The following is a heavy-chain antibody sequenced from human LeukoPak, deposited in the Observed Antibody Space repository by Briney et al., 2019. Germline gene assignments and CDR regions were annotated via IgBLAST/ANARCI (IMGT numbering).Heavy chain of an antibody. J-gene: IGHJ4*02. CDR2: ISSSSSYI. D-gene: IGHD2-2*01. CDR3: ARDVVVPAAYFDY. V-gene: IGHV3-21*01. CDR1: VFTFSSYS. Sequence: SGGSLRLSCAASVFTFSSYSMNWVRQAPGKGLEWVSSISSSSSYIYYADSVKGRFTISRDNAKNSLYLQMNSLRAEDTAVYYCARDVVVPAAYFDYWGQGTLLTVSS.